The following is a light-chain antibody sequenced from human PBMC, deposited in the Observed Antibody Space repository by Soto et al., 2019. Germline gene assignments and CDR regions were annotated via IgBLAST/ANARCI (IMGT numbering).Light chain of an antibody. V-gene: IGLV1-47*01. CDR1: ISNIGSNY. CDR2: RTN. Sequence: QSVLTQPPSAYDTPGHSVTFSCSGSISNIGSNYVYWYQQLPGTAPKLLIYRTNQRPSGVPDRFSGSKSGTSASLAISGLRSEDEADYYCAAWDDSLSGRVFGTGTKVTVL. CDR3: AAWDDSLSGRV. J-gene: IGLJ1*01.